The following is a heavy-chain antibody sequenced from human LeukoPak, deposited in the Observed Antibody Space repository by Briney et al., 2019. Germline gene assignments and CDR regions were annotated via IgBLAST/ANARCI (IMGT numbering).Heavy chain of an antibody. Sequence: SETLSLTCNVSGASISGQYWSWMRQSPGKGLECIGYIDGGSFEYNPSLKSRASISGDTSKNQVSLNLKAVTTVDTAMYYCVKVGYGSGSLGWFVLWGQGIVVTV. CDR2: IDGGSF. D-gene: IGHD3-10*01. CDR1: GASISGQY. J-gene: IGHJ4*02. CDR3: VKVGYGSGSLGWFVL. V-gene: IGHV4-59*11.